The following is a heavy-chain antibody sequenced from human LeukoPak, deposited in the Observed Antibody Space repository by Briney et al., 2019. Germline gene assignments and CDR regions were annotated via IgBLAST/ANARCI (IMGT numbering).Heavy chain of an antibody. J-gene: IGHJ3*01. CDR1: GGSISSSSYY. CDR2: IYYSGST. D-gene: IGHD1-26*01. CDR3: ARQGRRAFDV. V-gene: IGHV4-39*01. Sequence: SETLSLTCTVSGGSISSSSYYWGWIRQPPGKGLEWIESIYYSGSTYYNPSLKSRITISVDTSKNQFSLKLSSVTAADTAVYYCARQGRRAFDVWGQGTMVTVSS.